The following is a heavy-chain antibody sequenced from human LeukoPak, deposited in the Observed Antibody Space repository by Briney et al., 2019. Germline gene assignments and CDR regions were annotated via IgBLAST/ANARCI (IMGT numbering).Heavy chain of an antibody. J-gene: IGHJ4*02. V-gene: IGHV1-46*01. Sequence: ASVTVSCKASRYTFTSYYMHWVRQAPGQGLEWMGIINPSGGSKNYAQKFQGRVTMTRDTSTSTVYMELSSLRSEDTAVYYCARDWFSDSSGYYPSPGFDYWGQGTLVTVSS. CDR1: RYTFTSYY. CDR2: INPSGGSK. D-gene: IGHD3-22*01. CDR3: ARDWFSDSSGYYPSPGFDY.